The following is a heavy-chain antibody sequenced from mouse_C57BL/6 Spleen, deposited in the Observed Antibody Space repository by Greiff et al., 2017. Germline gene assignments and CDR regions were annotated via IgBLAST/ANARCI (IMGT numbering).Heavy chain of an antibody. CDR3: ASLPYDYDEGAY. CDR1: GYTFTSYW. V-gene: IGHV1-55*01. Sequence: VQLQQPGAELVKPGASVKMSCKASGYTFTSYWITWVKQRPGQGLEWIGYIYPGSGSTNYNEKFKSKATLTVDTSSSTAYMQLSSLTSEDSAVYYCASLPYDYDEGAYWGQGTTLTVSS. J-gene: IGHJ2*01. D-gene: IGHD2-4*01. CDR2: IYPGSGST.